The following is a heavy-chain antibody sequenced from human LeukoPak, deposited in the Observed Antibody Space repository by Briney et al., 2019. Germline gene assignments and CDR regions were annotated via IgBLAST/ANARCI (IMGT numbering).Heavy chain of an antibody. CDR3: ARHGSRTKYYFDY. D-gene: IGHD1-14*01. V-gene: IGHV4-34*01. CDR2: INARGDT. CDR1: GWSFNDYY. J-gene: IGHJ4*02. Sequence: SETLSLTCAVYGWSFNDYYWNWIRQPPGKGLEWIGEINARGDTNYNPSLKSRVTMSVDTSKNQFSLKLSSVTAADTAVYYCARHGSRTKYYFDYWGQGTLVTVSS.